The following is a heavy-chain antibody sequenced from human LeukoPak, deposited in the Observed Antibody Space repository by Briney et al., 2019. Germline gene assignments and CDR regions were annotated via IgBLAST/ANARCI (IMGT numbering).Heavy chain of an antibody. V-gene: IGHV1-2*02. D-gene: IGHD3-10*01. CDR3: ARDSLWFGENYYMDV. CDR1: GYTFTGYY. J-gene: IGHJ6*03. CDR2: INPNSGGT. Sequence: VASVKVSCKASGYTFTGYYMHWVRRAPGQGLERMGWINPNSGGTNYAQKFQGRGTMTTDTSISTDYMELSRLRSDDTDVSYCARDSLWFGENYYMDVWGKGTTVTVSS.